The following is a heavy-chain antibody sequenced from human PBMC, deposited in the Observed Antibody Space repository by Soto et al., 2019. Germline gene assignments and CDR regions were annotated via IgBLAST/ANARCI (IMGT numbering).Heavy chain of an antibody. CDR3: AHRDSTGTTTYFDS. V-gene: IGHV2-5*02. Sequence: QITLKEAGPTLVKPTETLTLTCTFSGFSFTTTRMGMGWTRQPPGKALEWLAIIYWDGESRYNPLLRRRLTPTEDTSKNQVVLTMTNMDPKDTTTYYCAHRDSTGTTTYFDSWGQGIPVTVAS. J-gene: IGHJ4*02. CDR1: GFSFTTTRMG. CDR2: IYWDGES. D-gene: IGHD1-1*01.